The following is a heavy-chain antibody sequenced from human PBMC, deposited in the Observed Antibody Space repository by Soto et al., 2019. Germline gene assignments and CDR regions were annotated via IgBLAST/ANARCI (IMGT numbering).Heavy chain of an antibody. D-gene: IGHD6-19*01. Sequence: ASVKVSCKASGCTFTTYFIHWVRQAPGQGLEWMGTINPSGGGTTYAQKFQGRVTMTRDTSTSTVYMELSSLRSEDTAVYYCARQGGWYWWFDPWGQGTLVTVSS. CDR1: GCTFTTYF. CDR2: INPSGGGT. V-gene: IGHV1-46*01. CDR3: ARQGGWYWWFDP. J-gene: IGHJ5*02.